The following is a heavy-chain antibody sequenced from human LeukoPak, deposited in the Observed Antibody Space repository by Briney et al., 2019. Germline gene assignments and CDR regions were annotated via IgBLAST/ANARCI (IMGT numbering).Heavy chain of an antibody. V-gene: IGHV1-46*01. D-gene: IGHD4-17*01. CDR2: INPSGGST. J-gene: IGHJ6*02. Sequence: ALVKVSCKASGYTFTSYYMHWVRQAPGQGLEWMGIINPSGGSTSYAQKFQGRVTMTRDTSTSTVYMELSSLRSEDTAVYYCARVLDYGDRYYYYGMDVWGQGTTVTVSS. CDR3: ARVLDYGDRYYYYGMDV. CDR1: GYTFTSYY.